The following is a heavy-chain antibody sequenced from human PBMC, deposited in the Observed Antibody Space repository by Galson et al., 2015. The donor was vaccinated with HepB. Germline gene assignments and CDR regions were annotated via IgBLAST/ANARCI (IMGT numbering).Heavy chain of an antibody. CDR3: ARDRMYYYDSSGYYYWDY. Sequence: SVKVSCKASGGTFSSYTISWVRQAPGQGLEWMGRIIPILGIANYAQKFQGRVTITADKSTSTAYMELSSLRSEDTAVYYCARDRMYYYDSSGYYYWDYWGQGTLVTVSS. CDR2: IIPILGIA. V-gene: IGHV1-69*04. CDR1: GGTFSSYT. D-gene: IGHD3-22*01. J-gene: IGHJ4*02.